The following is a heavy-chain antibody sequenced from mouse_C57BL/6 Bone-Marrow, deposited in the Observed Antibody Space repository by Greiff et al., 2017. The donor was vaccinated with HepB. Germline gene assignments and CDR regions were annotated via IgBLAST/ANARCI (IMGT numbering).Heavy chain of an antibody. CDR1: GFTFSSYA. J-gene: IGHJ4*01. CDR3: ARENYYGSSLYAMDY. CDR2: ISDGGSYT. D-gene: IGHD1-1*01. V-gene: IGHV5-4*01. Sequence: EVKLMESGGGLVKPGGSLKLSCAASGFTFSSYAMSWVRQTPEKRLEWVATISDGGSYTYYPDNVKGRFTISRDNANNNLYLQMSHLKSEDTAMYYCARENYYGSSLYAMDYWGQGTSVTVSS.